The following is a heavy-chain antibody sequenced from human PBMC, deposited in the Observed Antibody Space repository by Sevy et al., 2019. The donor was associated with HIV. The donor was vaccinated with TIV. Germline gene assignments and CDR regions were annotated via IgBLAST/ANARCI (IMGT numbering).Heavy chain of an antibody. D-gene: IGHD3-22*01. Sequence: GGSLRLSCAASGFTFSSHYMSWVRQAPGKGLEWVANIKQDGSDKFYVESVKGRFTISRDKAKNSLYLQLSSLGAEDTAMYFCAREALYYYDSERHYDDAFDMWGPGTMVTVSS. V-gene: IGHV3-7*01. J-gene: IGHJ3*02. CDR2: IKQDGSDK. CDR1: GFTFSSHY. CDR3: AREALYYYDSERHYDDAFDM.